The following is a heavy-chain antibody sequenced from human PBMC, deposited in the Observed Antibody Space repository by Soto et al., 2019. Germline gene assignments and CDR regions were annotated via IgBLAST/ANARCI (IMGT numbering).Heavy chain of an antibody. CDR3: ARDGTRGYGDYGYFDY. Sequence: GASVKVSCKASGYTFTSYYMHWVRQAPGQGLEWMGIINPSGGSTSYAQKFQGRVTMTRDTSTSTVYMELSSLRSEDTAVYYCARDGTRGYGDYGYFDYWGQGTLVTVSS. V-gene: IGHV1-46*01. J-gene: IGHJ4*02. CDR2: INPSGGST. D-gene: IGHD4-17*01. CDR1: GYTFTSYY.